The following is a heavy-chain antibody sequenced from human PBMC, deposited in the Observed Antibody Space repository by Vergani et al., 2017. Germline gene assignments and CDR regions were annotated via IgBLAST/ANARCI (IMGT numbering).Heavy chain of an antibody. CDR1: GYTFTSYY. V-gene: IGHV1-46*01. Sequence: QVQLVQSGAEVKKPGASVKVSCKASGYTFTSYYMHWVRQAPGQGLEWMGIINPSGGSTSYAQKFQGRVTMTRDTSTSTVYMELSSLRSEDTAVYYCARDLADIVVVPAAMDYYYYMDVWGKGTTVTVSS. CDR3: ARDLADIVVVPAAMDYYYYMDV. CDR2: INPSGGST. J-gene: IGHJ6*03. D-gene: IGHD2-2*01.